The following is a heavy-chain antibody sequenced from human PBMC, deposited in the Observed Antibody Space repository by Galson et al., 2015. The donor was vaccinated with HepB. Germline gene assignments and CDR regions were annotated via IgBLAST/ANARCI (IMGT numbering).Heavy chain of an antibody. V-gene: IGHV1-69*04. Sequence: SVKVSCKASGGTFSSYAISWVRQAPGQGLEWMGRIIPILGIADYAQKFQGRVTITADKSTSTADMELSSLRSEYTAVYYCARDKWFGELSHYGMDVWGQGTTVTVSS. CDR2: IIPILGIA. D-gene: IGHD3-10*01. CDR3: ARDKWFGELSHYGMDV. CDR1: GGTFSSYA. J-gene: IGHJ6*02.